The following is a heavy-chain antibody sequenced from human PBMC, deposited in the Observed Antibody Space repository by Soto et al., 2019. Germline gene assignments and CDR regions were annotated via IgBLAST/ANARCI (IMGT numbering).Heavy chain of an antibody. V-gene: IGHV3-23*01. D-gene: IGHD1-1*01. J-gene: IGHJ4*01. CDR1: GFTFSTYA. Sequence: GGSLRLSCVASGFTFSTYAMTWVRQAPGKGLEWASAISGSGSGTNYADSVKGRFTVSRDNSKNILSLQMNSLIVEDTAVYYCAKERQTTACFDYWAPETLVTVSS. CDR3: AKERQTTACFDY. CDR2: ISGSGSGT.